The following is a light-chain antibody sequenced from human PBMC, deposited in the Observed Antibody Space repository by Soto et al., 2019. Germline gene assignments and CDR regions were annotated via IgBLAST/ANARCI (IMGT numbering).Light chain of an antibody. V-gene: IGKV1-5*01. CDR3: QQSRT. CDR1: QSISSW. J-gene: IGKJ1*01. Sequence: DIQMTQSPSTLSASVGDRVTITCRASQSISSWLAWNQQKPGKAPKLLIYDASSLESGVPSRFSGSGSGTEFTLTISSLQPDDFATYYCQQSRTFGQGTKVEIK. CDR2: DAS.